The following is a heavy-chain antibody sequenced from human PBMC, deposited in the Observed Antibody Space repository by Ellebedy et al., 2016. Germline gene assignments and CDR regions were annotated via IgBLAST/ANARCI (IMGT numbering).Heavy chain of an antibody. CDR2: ISAYNGNT. Sequence: ASVKVSXXASGYTFTSYGISWVRQAPGQGLEWLGWISAYNGNTNYAQKLQGRVTMTTDTSTSTAYMELRSLRSDDTAVYYCAREKTQTRGVLRYFDWLGPTDYWGQGTLVTVSS. CDR3: AREKTQTRGVLRYFDWLGPTDY. V-gene: IGHV1-18*01. CDR1: GYTFTSYG. J-gene: IGHJ4*02. D-gene: IGHD3-9*01.